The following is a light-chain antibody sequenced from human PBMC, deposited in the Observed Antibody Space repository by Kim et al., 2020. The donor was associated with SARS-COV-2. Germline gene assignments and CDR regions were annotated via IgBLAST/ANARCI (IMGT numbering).Light chain of an antibody. CDR3: LLYYGGAWV. CDR1: TGAVTRGNY. V-gene: IGLV7-43*01. CDR2: SAS. Sequence: QAVVTQEPSLTVSPGRTVTLTCASTTGAVTRGNYPNWFQQKPGQAPRALIYSASKKHFWTPARFSGSLLGAKAALTLSSVQPEDEAEYYCLLYYGGAWVFGGGTQLTVL. J-gene: IGLJ3*02.